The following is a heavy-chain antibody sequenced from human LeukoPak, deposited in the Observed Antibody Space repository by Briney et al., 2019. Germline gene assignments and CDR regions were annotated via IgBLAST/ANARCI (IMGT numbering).Heavy chain of an antibody. CDR1: GDSISSYY. Sequence: PSETLSLTCTLSGDSISSYYWSWIRQPAGKGLEWIGRIYTSGSTNYNPSLKSRVTMSVDTSKNQFSLKLSSATAADTAVYYCARGGYSASDYYYYYYYMDFWGTGTTVTVSS. CDR2: IYTSGST. D-gene: IGHD5-12*01. J-gene: IGHJ6*03. CDR3: ARGGYSASDYYYYYYYMDF. V-gene: IGHV4-4*07.